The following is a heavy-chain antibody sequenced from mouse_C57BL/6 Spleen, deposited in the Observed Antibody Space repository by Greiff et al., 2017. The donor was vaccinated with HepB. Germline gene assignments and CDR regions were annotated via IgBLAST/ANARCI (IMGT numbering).Heavy chain of an antibody. V-gene: IGHV1-50*01. CDR3: ARSNYDYDGRLAY. J-gene: IGHJ3*01. Sequence: QVQLQQPGAELVKPGASVKLSCKASGYTFTSYWMQWVKQRPGQGLEWIGEIDPSDSYTNYNQKFKGKVTLTVDTSSSTAYMQLSSLTSEDSAVYYCARSNYDYDGRLAYWGQGTLVTVSA. CDR1: GYTFTSYW. CDR2: IDPSDSYT. D-gene: IGHD2-4*01.